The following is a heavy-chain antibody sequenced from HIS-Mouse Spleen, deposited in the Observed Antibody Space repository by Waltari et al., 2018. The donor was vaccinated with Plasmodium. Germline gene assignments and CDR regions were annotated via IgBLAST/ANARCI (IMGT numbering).Heavy chain of an antibody. D-gene: IGHD3-3*01. CDR3: ARAYYDFWSGYRFDY. CDR2: INHSGST. Sequence: QVQLQQWGAGLLKPSETLSLTCPVYGGSFSVSYWSWIRQTPGKGLEWIGEINHSGSTNYNPSLKSRVTISVDTSKNQFSLKLSSVTAADTAVYYCARAYYDFWSGYRFDYWGQGTLVTVSS. J-gene: IGHJ4*02. V-gene: IGHV4-34*01. CDR1: GGSFSVSY.